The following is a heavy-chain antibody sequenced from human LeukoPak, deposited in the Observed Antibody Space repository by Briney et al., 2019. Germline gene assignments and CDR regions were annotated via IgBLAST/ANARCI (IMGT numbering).Heavy chain of an antibody. V-gene: IGHV7-4-1*02. Sequence: ASVKVSCKPSGYTFTSYAMNWVRQAPGQGLDWMGWINTNTGNPTYAQGFTGRFVFSLDTSVSTAYLQISSLKAEDTAVYFCARIVCASSSCYPDSWGQGTLVTVSS. CDR3: ARIVCASSSCYPDS. D-gene: IGHD2-15*01. CDR2: INTNTGNP. CDR1: GYTFTSYA. J-gene: IGHJ4*02.